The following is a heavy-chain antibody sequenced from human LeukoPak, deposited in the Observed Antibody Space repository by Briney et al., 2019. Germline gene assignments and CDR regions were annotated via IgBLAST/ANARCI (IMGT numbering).Heavy chain of an antibody. V-gene: IGHV3-30-3*01. CDR1: GFTFSHYA. Sequence: GGSLRLSCAASGFTFSHYAMHWVRQAPGKGLEWVALISYDGSHIYYADSVKGRFTISRDNSKNTLYLQLNSLKAEGTALYYCAREISSGTDSWGQGTLVTVSS. CDR2: ISYDGSHI. CDR3: AREISSGTDS. J-gene: IGHJ4*02. D-gene: IGHD3-3*01.